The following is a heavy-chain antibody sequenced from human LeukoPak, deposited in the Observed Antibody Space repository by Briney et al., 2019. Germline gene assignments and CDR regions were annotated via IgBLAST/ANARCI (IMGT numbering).Heavy chain of an antibody. V-gene: IGHV4-59*01. D-gene: IGHD1-26*01. Sequence: SEILSLTCTVSGGSINNYYWTWNRQPPGKGLEWIGYISYSGSTNYNPSLKSRVTISVDTSKNQFSLKLNSVTAADTAVYYCARDSRRELLHAFDIWGQGTMVTVSS. CDR2: ISYSGST. CDR1: GGSINNYY. CDR3: ARDSRRELLHAFDI. J-gene: IGHJ3*02.